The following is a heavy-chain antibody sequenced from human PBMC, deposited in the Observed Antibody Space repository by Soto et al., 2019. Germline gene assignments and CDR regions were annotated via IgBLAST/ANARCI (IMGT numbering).Heavy chain of an antibody. CDR3: ARDGPGYDFWSGYRAPYYYYYYMDV. Sequence: SQTLSRTGAISGDSVSSNSASWNWIRQSPSRGLEWLGRTYYRSKWYNDYAVSVKSRITINPDTSKNQFSLQLNSVTPEDTAVYYCARDGPGYDFWSGYRAPYYYYYYMDVWGKGITVTVSS. CDR1: GDSVSSNSAS. V-gene: IGHV6-1*01. D-gene: IGHD3-3*01. CDR2: TYYRSKWYN. J-gene: IGHJ6*03.